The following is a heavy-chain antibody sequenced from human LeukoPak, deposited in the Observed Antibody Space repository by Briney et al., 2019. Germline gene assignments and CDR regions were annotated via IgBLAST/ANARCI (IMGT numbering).Heavy chain of an antibody. Sequence: GGSLRLSCAASGFTFSSYGMHWVRQAPGKGLEWVAFIRYDGSNKYYADSVKGRFTTSRDNSKNTLYLQMNSLRAEDTAVYYCAKDLLKYCSGGSCYGADYWGQGTLVTVSS. D-gene: IGHD2-15*01. CDR2: IRYDGSNK. CDR3: AKDLLKYCSGGSCYGADY. J-gene: IGHJ4*02. CDR1: GFTFSSYG. V-gene: IGHV3-30*02.